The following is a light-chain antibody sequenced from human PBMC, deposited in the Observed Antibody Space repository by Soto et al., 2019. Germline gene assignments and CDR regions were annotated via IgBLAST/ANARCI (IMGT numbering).Light chain of an antibody. J-gene: IGLJ1*01. CDR2: EVS. CDR1: SSDVGTYKY. Sequence: HSVLTQPPSASGAPGQSVTISCPGTSSDVGTYKYVSWYQQHPGKAPKLMIFEVSKRPSGVPDRFSGSKSGNTASLTVSGLQAEDEADYYCSSYAGNNIYVFGTGTKV. CDR3: SSYAGNNIYV. V-gene: IGLV2-8*01.